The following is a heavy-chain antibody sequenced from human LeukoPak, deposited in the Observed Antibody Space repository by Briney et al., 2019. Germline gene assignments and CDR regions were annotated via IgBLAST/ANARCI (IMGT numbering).Heavy chain of an antibody. CDR1: GYSFTSFW. CDR2: IYPGDSYT. D-gene: IGHD3-10*01. J-gene: IGHJ4*02. V-gene: IGHV5-51*01. CDR3: ARQPDYYNSGSYPFDY. Sequence: GESLKISCKGSGYSFTSFWIGWVPQLPGKGLEWMAIIYPGDSYTKYSPSFQGQVTISADKSINTAYLQWSSLKASDTAMYYCARQPDYYNSGSYPFDYWGQGTLVTVSS.